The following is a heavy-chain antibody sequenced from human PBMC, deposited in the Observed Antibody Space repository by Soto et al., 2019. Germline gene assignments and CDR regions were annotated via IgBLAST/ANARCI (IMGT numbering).Heavy chain of an antibody. J-gene: IGHJ6*02. V-gene: IGHV1-69*13. Sequence: SVKVSCKASGGTFSSYAISWVRQAPGQGLEWMGGIIPIFGTANYAQKFQGRVTITADESTSTAYMELSSLRSEDTAVYYCARGNCSSTSCFSKEGLYYYYYGMDVWG. CDR2: IIPIFGTA. D-gene: IGHD2-2*01. CDR3: ARGNCSSTSCFSKEGLYYYYYGMDV. CDR1: GGTFSSYA.